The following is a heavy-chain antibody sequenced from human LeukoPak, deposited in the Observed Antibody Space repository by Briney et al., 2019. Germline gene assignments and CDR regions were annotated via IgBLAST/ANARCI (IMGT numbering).Heavy chain of an antibody. D-gene: IGHD3-16*01. Sequence: GGSLRLSCGASGFIFSSYSMNWVRQAPGKGLEWVSSISSSSSNTYYADSVKGRFTISRDNSKNTLYLQMNSLRAEGTAVYYCAKDDNYIRFLSWGQGTLVTVSS. CDR3: AKDDNYIRFLS. V-gene: IGHV3-21*04. CDR2: ISSSSSNT. CDR1: GFIFSSYS. J-gene: IGHJ5*02.